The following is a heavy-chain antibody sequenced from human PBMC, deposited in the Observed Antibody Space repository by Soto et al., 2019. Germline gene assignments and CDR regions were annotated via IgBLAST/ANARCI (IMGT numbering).Heavy chain of an antibody. CDR3: ASYVDTAMVTSYYYYGMDV. J-gene: IGHJ6*02. D-gene: IGHD5-18*01. V-gene: IGHV3-48*02. CDR2: ISSSSSTI. Sequence: SGGSLRLSCAASGFTFSSYSMNWVRQAPGKGLEWVSYISSSSSTIYYADSVKGRFTISRDNAKNSLYLQMNSLRDEDTAVYYCASYVDTAMVTSYYYYGMDVWGQGTTVTVSS. CDR1: GFTFSSYS.